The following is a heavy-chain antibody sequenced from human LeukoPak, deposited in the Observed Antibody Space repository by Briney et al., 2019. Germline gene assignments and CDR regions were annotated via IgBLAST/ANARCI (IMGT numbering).Heavy chain of an antibody. Sequence: ASVKVSCKASGGTFSSYAINWVRQAPGQGLEWMGGIIPIFGTANYAQKLQGRVMITAVESMSTAYMELSSLRSEDTAVYYCARGWLAETTVVTPYNYWGQGTLVTVSS. D-gene: IGHD4-23*01. CDR1: GGTFSSYA. CDR3: ARGWLAETTVVTPYNY. V-gene: IGHV1-69*01. CDR2: IIPIFGTA. J-gene: IGHJ4*02.